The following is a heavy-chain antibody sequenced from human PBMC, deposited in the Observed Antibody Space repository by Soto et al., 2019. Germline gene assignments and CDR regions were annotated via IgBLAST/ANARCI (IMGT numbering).Heavy chain of an antibody. CDR2: ISAYNGKT. J-gene: IGHJ6*02. Sequence: QVQLVQSGGEVKKPGASVKLSCTASGYTFTSYGISWVRQAPGQGLEWMGWISAYNGKTNYAQNVQGRVTMTTEKSTRSAYMVLGSLRSDDTAVYYCARGGDANYYHGMDVWGQGATVTVSS. D-gene: IGHD5-12*01. V-gene: IGHV1-18*01. CDR3: ARGGDANYYHGMDV. CDR1: GYTFTSYG.